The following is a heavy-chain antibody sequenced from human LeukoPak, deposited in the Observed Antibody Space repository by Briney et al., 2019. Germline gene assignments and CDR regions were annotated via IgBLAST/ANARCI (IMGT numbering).Heavy chain of an antibody. J-gene: IGHJ3*02. CDR2: ISSSSSTI. Sequence: GGSLRLSCAASGYTFSSYSMDWVRQAPGKGLEWVSYISSSSSTIYYADSVKGRFTISRDNAKNSLYLQMNSLRAEDTAVYYCARDHHRRLYDSQARDTFDIWGQGTMVTVSS. D-gene: IGHD3-22*01. CDR3: ARDHHRRLYDSQARDTFDI. V-gene: IGHV3-48*01. CDR1: GYTFSSYS.